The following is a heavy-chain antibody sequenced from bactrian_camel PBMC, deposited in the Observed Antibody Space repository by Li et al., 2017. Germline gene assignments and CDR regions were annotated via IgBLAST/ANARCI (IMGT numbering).Heavy chain of an antibody. J-gene: IGHJ4*01. D-gene: IGHD8*01. CDR3: AASGAYVCGGNWRFVTPGQFTG. V-gene: IGHV3S40*01. CDR2: IKSISGNT. CDR1: GFTFSRYD. Sequence: VQLVESGGGQVQPGESLKLSCVASGFTFSRYDMSWVRQAPGKGLEWVSAIKSISGNTYYSDSVKGRFTITQDNRAVYLQMNSLKPEDTAKYYCAASGAYVCGGNWRFVTPGQFTGWGQGTQVTVS.